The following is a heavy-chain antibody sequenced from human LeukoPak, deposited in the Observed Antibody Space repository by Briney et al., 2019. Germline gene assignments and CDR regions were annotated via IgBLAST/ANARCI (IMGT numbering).Heavy chain of an antibody. D-gene: IGHD6-19*01. CDR2: TYYRSQWYN. CDR1: GDSVSSNSAT. CDR3: ARVGGSGWYAFDY. V-gene: IGHV6-1*01. Sequence: SQTLSLTCAISGDSVSSNSATWNWIRQSPSRGLEWLGRTYYRSQWYNDYAVSVKSRININPDTSKNQFSLQLNSVTPEDTAAYYCARVGGSGWYAFDYWGQGTLVTVSS. J-gene: IGHJ4*02.